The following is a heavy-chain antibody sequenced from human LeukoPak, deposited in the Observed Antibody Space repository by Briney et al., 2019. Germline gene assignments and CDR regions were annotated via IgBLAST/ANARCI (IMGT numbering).Heavy chain of an antibody. CDR2: ISSSSSYI. CDR1: GFTFSSYS. J-gene: IGHJ4*02. Sequence: GGSLRLSCAASGFTFSSYSMNWVRQAPGKGLEWVSSISSSSSYIYYADSVKGRFTISRDNAKNSLYLQMNSLRAEDTAVYYCARDQNAQIPFDYWGQGTLVTVSS. V-gene: IGHV3-21*01. CDR3: ARDQNAQIPFDY.